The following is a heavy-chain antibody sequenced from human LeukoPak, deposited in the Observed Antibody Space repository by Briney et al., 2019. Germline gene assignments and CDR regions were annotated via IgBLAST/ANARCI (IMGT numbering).Heavy chain of an antibody. CDR1: GHPMSLYS. Sequence: SGTLSLTCTVSGHPMSLYSWTWIRQPPGKGLEWIGYIFNSGSTIYNPSLKSRVTISLDMSKKQFSLRLSSVTAADTAVYYCASVYGSGSYRFDYWGQGTLVTVSS. CDR3: ASVYGSGSYRFDY. D-gene: IGHD3-10*01. CDR2: IFNSGST. J-gene: IGHJ4*02. V-gene: IGHV4-59*01.